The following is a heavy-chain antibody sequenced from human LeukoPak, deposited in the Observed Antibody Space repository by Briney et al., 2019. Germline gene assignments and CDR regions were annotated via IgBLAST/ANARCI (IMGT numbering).Heavy chain of an antibody. Sequence: GRSLRLSCAASGFTFSRYGMHWVRQAPGKGLEWVAVIWYDGSNKYYVDSVKGRFTISRDNSKNTLHLQMNSLRAEDTAVYYCARDVRDHFDYWGQGTLVTAPS. V-gene: IGHV3-33*08. CDR3: ARDVRDHFDY. D-gene: IGHD2/OR15-2a*01. CDR1: GFTFSRYG. J-gene: IGHJ4*02. CDR2: IWYDGSNK.